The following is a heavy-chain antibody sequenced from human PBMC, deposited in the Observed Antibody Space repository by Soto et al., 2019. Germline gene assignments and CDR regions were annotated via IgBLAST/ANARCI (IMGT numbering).Heavy chain of an antibody. CDR1: GGSVSSGSCY. J-gene: IGHJ5*02. Sequence: TSETLSLTCTVSGGSVSSGSCYWSWIRQPPGKRLEWIGYIYYSGSTNYNPSLKSRVTISVDTSKNQFSLMLSSVTAADTAVYYCARGVPYSYGYVSWFDPWGQGTLVTVSS. D-gene: IGHD5-18*01. V-gene: IGHV4-61*01. CDR2: IYYSGST. CDR3: ARGVPYSYGYVSWFDP.